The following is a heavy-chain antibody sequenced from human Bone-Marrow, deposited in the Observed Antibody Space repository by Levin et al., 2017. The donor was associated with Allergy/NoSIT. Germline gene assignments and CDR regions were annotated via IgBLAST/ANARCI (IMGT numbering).Heavy chain of an antibody. J-gene: IGHJ1*01. CDR2: ISASGSGI. V-gene: IGHV3-48*03. D-gene: IGHD1-1*01. Sequence: QTGGSLRLSCAASGFIFSHFEMNWVRQAPGKGLERISYISASGSGIYYPDSVKGRFTVSRDNSKNSLYLEMNSLRVDDTAIYYCVTQHGGHWGQGTLVTVSS. CDR1: GFIFSHFE. CDR3: VTQHGGH.